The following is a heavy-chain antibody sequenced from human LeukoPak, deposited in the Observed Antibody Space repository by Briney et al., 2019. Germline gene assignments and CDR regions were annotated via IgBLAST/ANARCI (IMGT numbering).Heavy chain of an antibody. CDR3: AKSRAPTADPDAFDI. Sequence: SVKGRFTISRDNSKKSLYLQLNSLKTEDTAVYYCAKSRAPTADPDAFDIWGQGTMVTVSS. J-gene: IGHJ3*02. D-gene: IGHD1-14*01. V-gene: IGHV3-30*02.